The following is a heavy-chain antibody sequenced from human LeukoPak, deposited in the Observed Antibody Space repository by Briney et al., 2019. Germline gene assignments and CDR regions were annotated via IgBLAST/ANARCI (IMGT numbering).Heavy chain of an antibody. CDR2: ISGSGGST. CDR1: GFTFSSYA. V-gene: IGHV3-23*01. D-gene: IGHD3-22*01. J-gene: IGHJ4*02. CDR3: ARFNYYDSSGYWAFDY. Sequence: GGSLSLSCAASGFTFSSYAMSWVRQAPGKGLEWVSAISGSGGSTYYADSVKGRFTISRDNSKNTLYLQMNSLRAEDTAVYYCARFNYYDSSGYWAFDYWARDPWSPSPQ.